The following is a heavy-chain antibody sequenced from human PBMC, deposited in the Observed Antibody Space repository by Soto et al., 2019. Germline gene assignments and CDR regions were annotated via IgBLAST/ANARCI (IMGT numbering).Heavy chain of an antibody. CDR1: GYSFTGNS. D-gene: IGHD6-25*01. V-gene: IGHV1-2*02. Sequence: QVHLVQSGAEVKKPGASVKVSCKASGYSFTGNSMHWVRQAPGQGLEWMGWINPNNGGTNYAQKFKGRVTMTRDTSIRTACMDLGRLRSEDMAVYYCAMQRGRVVYWCQGTLVTVSS. J-gene: IGHJ4*02. CDR2: INPNNGGT. CDR3: AMQRGRVVY.